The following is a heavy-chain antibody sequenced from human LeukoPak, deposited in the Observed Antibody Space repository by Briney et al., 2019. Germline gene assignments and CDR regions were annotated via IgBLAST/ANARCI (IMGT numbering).Heavy chain of an antibody. Sequence: GGSLRLSCAASGFTFSNYVMSWVRQAPGKGLEWVSAISGSGGTTDYADSVRGRFTISRDNSKNTLFLQMNNLRAEDTAVYYCAKDATGYFDYWGQGTLVTASS. V-gene: IGHV3-23*01. CDR2: ISGSGGTT. CDR1: GFTFSNYV. J-gene: IGHJ4*02. CDR3: AKDATGYFDY. D-gene: IGHD3-9*01.